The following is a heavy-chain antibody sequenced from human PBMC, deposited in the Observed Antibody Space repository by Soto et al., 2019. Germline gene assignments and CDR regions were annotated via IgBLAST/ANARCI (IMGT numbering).Heavy chain of an antibody. D-gene: IGHD2-15*01. CDR3: AKRRGAGGHFDY. CDR2: VSIGGST. V-gene: IGHV3-23*01. CDR1: GCTFSSYA. Sequence: GGSLRRSCAASGCTFSSYAMGWVRQGPGKGLEWVAVVSIGGSTHYADSVRGRFTISRDNSKNTLSLQMNSLTAEDTAVYFCAKRRGAGGHFDYWVQGALVTVSS. J-gene: IGHJ4*02.